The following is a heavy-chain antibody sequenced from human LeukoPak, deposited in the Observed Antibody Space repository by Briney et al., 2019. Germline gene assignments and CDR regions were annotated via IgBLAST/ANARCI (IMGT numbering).Heavy chain of an antibody. CDR3: ARANDFWSGFDY. D-gene: IGHD3-3*01. CDR1: GYTFTSNY. CDR2: IIPIFGTA. J-gene: IGHJ4*02. V-gene: IGHV1-69*06. Sequence: SVKVSCKAFGYTFTSNYMHWVRQAPGQGPEWMGGIIPIFGTANYAQKFQGRVTITADKSTSTAYMELSSLRSEDTAVYYCARANDFWSGFDYWGQGTLVTVSS.